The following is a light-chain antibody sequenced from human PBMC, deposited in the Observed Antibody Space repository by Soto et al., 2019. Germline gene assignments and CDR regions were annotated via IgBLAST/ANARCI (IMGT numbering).Light chain of an antibody. Sequence: QSALTQPASVSGSPGQSITISCPGTSGDVGGSNSVSWYQHHPGKAPKLMIYDVNNRPSGVSNRFSGSKSGNTASLTISGLQPDDEADYYCSSYTSVSTLVFGGGTKLTVL. CDR2: DVN. CDR1: SGDVGGSNS. V-gene: IGLV2-14*01. CDR3: SSYTSVSTLV. J-gene: IGLJ3*02.